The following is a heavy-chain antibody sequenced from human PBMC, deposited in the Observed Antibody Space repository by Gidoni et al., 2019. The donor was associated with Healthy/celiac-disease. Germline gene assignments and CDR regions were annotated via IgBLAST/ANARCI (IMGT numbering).Heavy chain of an antibody. CDR3: ARDGGYSYGYLYYGMDV. J-gene: IGHJ6*02. CDR1: GGSISSYY. CDR2: IYYSGST. V-gene: IGHV4-59*01. D-gene: IGHD5-18*01. Sequence: KPSEILSLTCTVSGGSISSYYWSWFRQPPGKGLEWIGYIYYSGSTNYNPSPKSRVTIPVDTSKNQFSLKLSYVTAADTAVYYCARDGGYSYGYLYYGMDVWGQGTTVTVSS.